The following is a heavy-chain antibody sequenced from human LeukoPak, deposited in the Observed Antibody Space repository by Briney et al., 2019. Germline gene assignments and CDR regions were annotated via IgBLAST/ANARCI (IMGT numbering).Heavy chain of an antibody. CDR2: ISSSGSYI. V-gene: IGHV3-21*01. D-gene: IGHD2/OR15-2a*01. Sequence: PGGSLRLSCAASGFTFSIYSMNWVRQAPGKGLEWVSSISSSGSYIYYADSVKGRFTISRDNANKSLYLQLNSLRAEDTAVYFCAREPIYGLNFDYWGQGTLVTVSS. J-gene: IGHJ4*02. CDR1: GFTFSIYS. CDR3: AREPIYGLNFDY.